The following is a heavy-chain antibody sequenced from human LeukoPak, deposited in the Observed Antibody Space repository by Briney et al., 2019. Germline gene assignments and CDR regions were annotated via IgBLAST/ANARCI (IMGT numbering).Heavy chain of an antibody. D-gene: IGHD3-10*01. Sequence: SVKVSCKASGGTFSSYAISWVRQAPGQGLEWMGGIIPIFGTANYAQKFQGRVTITADESTSTAYMELSSLRSEDTAVYYCARGSSGVRGVNRYYSWGQGTLVTVSS. V-gene: IGHV1-69*13. CDR1: GGTFSSYA. CDR2: IIPIFGTA. J-gene: IGHJ4*02. CDR3: ARGSSGVRGVNRYYS.